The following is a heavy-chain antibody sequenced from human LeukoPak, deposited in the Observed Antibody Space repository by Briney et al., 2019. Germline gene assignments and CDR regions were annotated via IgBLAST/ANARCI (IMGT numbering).Heavy chain of an antibody. CDR3: ARELSGTYNFDY. J-gene: IGHJ4*02. Sequence: ASVKVSCKASGGTFSSYAISWVRQAPGQGLEWMGRIIPILGIANYAQKFQGRVTITADKSTSTAYMELSSLRSEDTAVYYCARELSGTYNFDYWGQGTLVTVSS. CDR2: IIPILGIA. V-gene: IGHV1-69*04. CDR1: GGTFSSYA. D-gene: IGHD1-26*01.